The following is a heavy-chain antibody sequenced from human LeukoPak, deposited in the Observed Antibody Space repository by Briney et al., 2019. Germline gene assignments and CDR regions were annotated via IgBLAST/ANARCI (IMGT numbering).Heavy chain of an antibody. CDR3: LYGGYFQH. V-gene: IGHV3-74*01. J-gene: IGHJ1*01. Sequence: GGSLRLSCAASGFTFSSYWMHWVRQVPNQGLMWVSRINSDETISEYVDSVNGRFTISRDNAKNTLYLQMNSLRAEDTAVYFCLYGGYFQHWGQGNLVTVSS. CDR1: GFTFSSYW. CDR2: INSDETIS. D-gene: IGHD3-16*01.